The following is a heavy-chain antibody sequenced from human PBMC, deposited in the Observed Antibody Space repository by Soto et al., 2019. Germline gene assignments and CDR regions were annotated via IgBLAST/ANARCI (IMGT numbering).Heavy chain of an antibody. V-gene: IGHV1-3*01. CDR1: GYTFTNYA. J-gene: IGHJ2*01. CDR3: ARDQGIPYCGGDCYSDWYFDL. D-gene: IGHD2-21*01. CDR2: LNPGNGST. Sequence: ASVKVSCKASGYTFTNYAIHWVRQAPGQRLEWMGWLNPGNGSTKYPQKFQGRVTITRDTSASTAYMFLSSLRSEDTAVYYCARDQGIPYCGGDCYSDWYFDLWGRGTLVTGSS.